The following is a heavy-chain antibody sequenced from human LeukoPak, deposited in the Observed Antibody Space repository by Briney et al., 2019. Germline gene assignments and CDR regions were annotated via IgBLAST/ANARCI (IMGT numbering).Heavy chain of an antibody. Sequence: GGSLRLSCAASGFTFSSYAMSWVRQAPGKGLEWVSAISGSGGSTYYADSVKGRFTISRDNSKNTLYLQMNSLRAEDTAVYYCAKKLGELLAPYTLDYWGQGTLVTVSS. CDR3: AKKLGELLAPYTLDY. J-gene: IGHJ4*02. V-gene: IGHV3-23*01. CDR2: ISGSGGST. D-gene: IGHD3-10*01. CDR1: GFTFSSYA.